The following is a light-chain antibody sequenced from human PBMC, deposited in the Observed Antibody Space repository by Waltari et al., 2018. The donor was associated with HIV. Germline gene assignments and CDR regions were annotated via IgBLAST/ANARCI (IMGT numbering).Light chain of an antibody. V-gene: IGLV1-40*01. CDR2: DNN. CDR3: QSYDSRLGVL. CDR1: SYNIGASYD. Sequence: QSVLTQPPSVSGAPGPRVTISCTGSSYNIGASYDVHWYHQLPGTAPKLLIYDNNNRPSGVPDRFSGSKSGTSASLAITALQAEDEADYYCQSYDSRLGVLFGGGTKLTVL. J-gene: IGLJ2*01.